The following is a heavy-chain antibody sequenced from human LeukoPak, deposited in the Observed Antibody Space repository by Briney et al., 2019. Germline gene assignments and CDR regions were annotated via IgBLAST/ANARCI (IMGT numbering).Heavy chain of an antibody. CDR3: ARERGTSGYGPPDY. D-gene: IGHD5-12*01. CDR2: IYHSGST. Sequence: PSETLSLTCTVSGGSISSGGYYWSWIRQPPGKGLEWIGYIYHSGSTYYNPSLKSRVTISVDKSKNQFSLKLSSVTAADTAVYYCARERGTSGYGPPDYWGQGTLVTVSS. J-gene: IGHJ4*02. CDR1: GGSISSGGYY. V-gene: IGHV4-30-2*01.